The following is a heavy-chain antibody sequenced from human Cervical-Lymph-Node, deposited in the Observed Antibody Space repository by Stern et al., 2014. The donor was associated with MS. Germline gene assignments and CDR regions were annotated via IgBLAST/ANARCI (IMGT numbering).Heavy chain of an antibody. D-gene: IGHD1-7*01. J-gene: IGHJ4*02. CDR2: IWYDGNKK. V-gene: IGHV3-33*01. CDR1: GFTFSNYG. Sequence: VQLVESGGGVVQPGRSLRLSCAASGFTFSNYGLHWVRQAPGKGLEWLAVIWYDGNKKYYAASVKGRFTSSRDNSKNTLFLQMSSLTAEDTALYYCARGNWNYEGMGYWGQGTLVTVSS. CDR3: ARGNWNYEGMGY.